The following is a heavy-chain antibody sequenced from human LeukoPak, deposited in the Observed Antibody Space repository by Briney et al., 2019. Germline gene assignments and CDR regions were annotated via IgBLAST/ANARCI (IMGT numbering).Heavy chain of an antibody. CDR2: ISWNSGSI. Sequence: GRSLRLSCAASGFTFDDYAMHWVRQAPGKGLEWVSGISWNSGSIGYADSVKGRFTISRDNAKNTLYLEMNSLRADDAAIYYCVSDSGLRSGGDSWGQGTPVTVSS. D-gene: IGHD1-26*01. CDR1: GFTFDDYA. J-gene: IGHJ4*02. CDR3: VSDSGLRSGGDS. V-gene: IGHV3-9*01.